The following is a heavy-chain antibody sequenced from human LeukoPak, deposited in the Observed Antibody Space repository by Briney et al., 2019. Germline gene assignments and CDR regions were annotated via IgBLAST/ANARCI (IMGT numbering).Heavy chain of an antibody. J-gene: IGHJ5*02. D-gene: IGHD3-3*01. CDR2: FDPEDGET. CDR3: AREGYDFPFDP. Sequence: ASVKVSCKVSGYTLTELSMHWVRQAPGKGLEWMGGFDPEDGETIYAQKFQGRVTITADESTSTAYMELSSLRSEDTAVYYCAREGYDFPFDPWGQGTLVTVSS. V-gene: IGHV1-24*01. CDR1: GYTLTELS.